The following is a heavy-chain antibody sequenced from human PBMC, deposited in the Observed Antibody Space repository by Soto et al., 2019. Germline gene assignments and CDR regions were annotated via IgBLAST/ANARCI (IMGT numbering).Heavy chain of an antibody. D-gene: IGHD3-3*01. V-gene: IGHV4-30-4*01. CDR3: ARGLYDFWSGYYTGIYNWFDP. CDR2: IYYSGST. CDR1: GGSISSGDYH. J-gene: IGHJ5*02. Sequence: PSETLSLTXTVSGGSISSGDYHWSWIRQPPGKGLEWIGYIYYSGSTYYNPSLKSRVTISVDTSKNQFSLKLSSVTAADTAVYYCARGLYDFWSGYYTGIYNWFDPWGQGTLVTVSS.